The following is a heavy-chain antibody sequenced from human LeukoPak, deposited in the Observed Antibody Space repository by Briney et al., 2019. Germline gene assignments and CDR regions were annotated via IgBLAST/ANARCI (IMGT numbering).Heavy chain of an antibody. J-gene: IGHJ5*02. CDR2: ISAYNSNT. Sequence: ASVKVSCKASGYTFTSYGISWVRQAPGKGLEWMGWISAYNSNTNYAQKLQGRVTMTTDTSTSTAYMELRSLRSDDTAVYYCARMSGSYYIDWFDPWGQGTLVTVSS. D-gene: IGHD1-26*01. CDR3: ARMSGSYYIDWFDP. CDR1: GYTFTSYG. V-gene: IGHV1-18*01.